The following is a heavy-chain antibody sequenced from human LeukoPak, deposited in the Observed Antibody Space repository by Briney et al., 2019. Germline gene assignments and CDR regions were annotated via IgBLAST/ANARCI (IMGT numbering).Heavy chain of an antibody. V-gene: IGHV1-18*01. D-gene: IGHD6-13*01. CDR1: GYTFTSYG. CDR3: ARVGIAAAGTIDVDY. J-gene: IGHJ4*02. CDR2: ISAYNGNT. Sequence: ASVKVSCKASGYTFTSYGISWVRQAPGQGLEWMGWISAYNGNTNYAQKLQGRVTMTTDTSTSTAYMELRSLRSDDTAVYYRARVGIAAAGTIDVDYWGQGTLVTVSS.